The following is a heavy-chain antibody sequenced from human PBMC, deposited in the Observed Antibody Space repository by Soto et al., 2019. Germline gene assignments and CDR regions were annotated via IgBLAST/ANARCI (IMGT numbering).Heavy chain of an antibody. CDR3: ARISVASRYMDV. CDR1: GGSIISSSDY. CDR2: FYYSGST. J-gene: IGHJ6*03. D-gene: IGHD5-12*01. V-gene: IGHV4-39*01. Sequence: SETLSLSCTVSGGSIISSSDYWGWIRQSPGKGLEWIGSFYYSGSTYYSPSLKSRVTISGDTSKKQISLRLSSVTAADTAVYYCARISVASRYMDVWGKGSTVTVSS.